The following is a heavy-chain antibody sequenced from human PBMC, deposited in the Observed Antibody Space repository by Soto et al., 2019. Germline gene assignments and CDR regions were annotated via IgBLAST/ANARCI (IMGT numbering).Heavy chain of an antibody. D-gene: IGHD3-10*01. V-gene: IGHV1-69*13. J-gene: IGHJ6*02. CDR1: GGTFSSYA. CDR2: IIPIFGTA. CDR3: ARRGYYGSGMYHYYYGMDV. Sequence: ASVKVSCKASGGTFSSYAISWVRQAPGQGLEWMGGIIPIFGTANYAQKFQGRVTITADESTSTAYMELSSLRSEDTAVYYCARRGYYGSGMYHYYYGMDVCGQRTTVTVSS.